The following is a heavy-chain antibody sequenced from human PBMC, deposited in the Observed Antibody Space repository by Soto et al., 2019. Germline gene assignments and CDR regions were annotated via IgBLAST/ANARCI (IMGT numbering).Heavy chain of an antibody. D-gene: IGHD3-10*01. J-gene: IGHJ4*02. CDR3: ATNYGSGSTHFDD. V-gene: IGHV1-69*02. CDR1: GATFSFYT. Sequence: QVQLVQSGAEVKKPGSSVRLSCTASGATFSFYTISWVRQAPGQGPEWMGRIIPMVGMADYPQKFQGRVTISADKSTSTAYMVLSSLRSDDTAVYFCATNYGSGSTHFDDWGQGTLVTVSS. CDR2: IIPMVGMA.